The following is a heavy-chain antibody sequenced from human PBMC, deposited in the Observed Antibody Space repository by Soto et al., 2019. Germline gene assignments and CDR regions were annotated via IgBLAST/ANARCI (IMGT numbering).Heavy chain of an antibody. D-gene: IGHD5-12*01. Sequence: GGSLRLSCAASGFTFSSYAMHWVRQAPGKGLEWVAVISYDGSNEYYADSVKGRFTISRDNSKNTLYLQMNSLRAEDTAVYYCARSRGGYDYYVMDVWGQGTTVTAP. CDR2: ISYDGSNE. CDR1: GFTFSSYA. V-gene: IGHV3-30-3*01. J-gene: IGHJ6*02. CDR3: ARSRGGYDYYVMDV.